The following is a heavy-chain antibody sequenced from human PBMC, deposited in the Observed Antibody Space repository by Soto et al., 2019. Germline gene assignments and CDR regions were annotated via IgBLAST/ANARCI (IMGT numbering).Heavy chain of an antibody. D-gene: IGHD3-3*01. CDR2: IYPGDSDT. Sequence: PGESLKISCKGSGYSFTSYWIGWVRQMPGKGLEWMGIIYPGDSDTRYSPSFQGQVTISADKSISTAYLQWSSLKASDTAMYYCARTRGRITIFGVVTPNWFDPWGQGTLVT. CDR1: GYSFTSYW. CDR3: ARTRGRITIFGVVTPNWFDP. V-gene: IGHV5-51*01. J-gene: IGHJ5*02.